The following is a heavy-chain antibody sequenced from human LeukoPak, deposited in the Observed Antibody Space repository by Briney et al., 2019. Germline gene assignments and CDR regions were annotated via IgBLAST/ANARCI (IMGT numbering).Heavy chain of an antibody. V-gene: IGHV1-46*01. Sequence: ASVKVSCKASGYTFISHYVHWVRQPPGQGLEGMGIINPSGGSTSYAQKFQGRVTMTRDKSTSTVYMELKSVRSEDTAVYYCAGAVMMHGEAIPAHWGQGTPVTVSS. CDR2: INPSGGST. D-gene: IGHD3-16*01. J-gene: IGHJ4*02. CDR1: GYTFISHY. CDR3: AGAVMMHGEAIPAH.